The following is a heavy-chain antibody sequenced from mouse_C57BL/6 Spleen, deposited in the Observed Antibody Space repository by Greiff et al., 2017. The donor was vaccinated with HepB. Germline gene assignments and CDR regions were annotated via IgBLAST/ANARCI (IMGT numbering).Heavy chain of an antibody. Sequence: QVQLQQPGAELVKPGASVKLSCKASGYTFTSYWMHWVKQRPGRGLEWIGRIDPNSGGTKDNEKFKSKATLTVDKPSSTAYMQLSSLTSEDSAVYYCARNRYYYAMDYWGQGTSVTVSS. CDR1: GYTFTSYW. CDR3: ARNRYYYAMDY. V-gene: IGHV1-72*01. J-gene: IGHJ4*01. CDR2: IDPNSGGT.